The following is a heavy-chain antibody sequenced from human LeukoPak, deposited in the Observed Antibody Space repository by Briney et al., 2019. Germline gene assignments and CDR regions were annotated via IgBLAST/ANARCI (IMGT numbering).Heavy chain of an antibody. CDR1: GFGINIYS. V-gene: IGHV3-21*06. J-gene: IGHJ3*02. CDR2: ISSRNVNM. Sequence: PGGSLRLSCAASGFGINIYSMNWVRQAPGKGLEWVSSISSRNVNMYSADSVKGRFTISKDDAQNSVSLQMNSLRVEDTAVYYCTKEFSTTPRTVAQSGDAFDIWGQGTVVTVSS. D-gene: IGHD4-23*01. CDR3: TKEFSTTPRTVAQSGDAFDI.